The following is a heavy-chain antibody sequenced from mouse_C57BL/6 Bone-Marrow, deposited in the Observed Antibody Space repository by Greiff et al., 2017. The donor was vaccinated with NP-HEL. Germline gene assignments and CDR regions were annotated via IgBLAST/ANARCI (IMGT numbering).Heavy chain of an antibody. Sequence: VQLQQSGAELVRPGASVKLSCKASGYTFSSYGISWVKQRPGKGLEWIGEIYPGGGNTYYHEKFKGKATLTADKSSSTAYMELRSLTSEDAAVYFCAREGDYAWFAYWGQGTLVTVSA. D-gene: IGHD2-4*01. CDR1: GYTFSSYG. J-gene: IGHJ3*01. V-gene: IGHV1-81*01. CDR2: IYPGGGNT. CDR3: AREGDYAWFAY.